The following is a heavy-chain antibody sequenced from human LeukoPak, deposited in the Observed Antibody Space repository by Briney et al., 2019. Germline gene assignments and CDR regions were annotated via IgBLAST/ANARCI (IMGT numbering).Heavy chain of an antibody. D-gene: IGHD6-13*01. CDR3: ARQQLVPVNWFDP. J-gene: IGHJ5*02. CDR2: IIPILGLA. V-gene: IGHV1-69*04. CDR1: GGTFSSYA. Sequence: SVKVSCKASGGTFSSYAISWVRQAPGQGLEWMGRIIPILGLANYAQKFQGRVTITADKSTSTAYMELSSLRSEDTAVYYCARQQLVPVNWFDPWGQGTLVTVSS.